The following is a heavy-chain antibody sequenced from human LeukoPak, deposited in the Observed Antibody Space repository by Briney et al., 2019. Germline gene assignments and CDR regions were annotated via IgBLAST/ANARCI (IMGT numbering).Heavy chain of an antibody. D-gene: IGHD3-3*01. J-gene: IGHJ6*03. V-gene: IGHV1-69*13. CDR3: AKGVVSPLGYYYYYMDV. CDR1: GGTFSSYA. CDR2: IIPIFGTA. Sequence: GASVKVSCKASGGTFSSYAISWVRQAPGQGLEWMGGIIPIFGTANYAQKFQGRVTITADESTSTAYMELSSLRSEDTAVYYCAKGVVSPLGYYYYYMDVWGKGTTVTVSS.